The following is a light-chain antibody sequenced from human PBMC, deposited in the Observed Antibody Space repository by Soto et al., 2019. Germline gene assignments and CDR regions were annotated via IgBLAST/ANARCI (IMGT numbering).Light chain of an antibody. CDR3: QSYDSSLSGFYV. Sequence: QSVLTQPPSVSGAPGQRVTISCTGSSSNIGAGYDVHWYQQLPGTVPKLLIYGNTKRPSGVPDRFSGSKSGTSASLDITGLQAEDEADYYCQSYDSSLSGFYVFGAGTKLTVL. CDR1: SSNIGAGYD. V-gene: IGLV1-40*01. J-gene: IGLJ1*01. CDR2: GNT.